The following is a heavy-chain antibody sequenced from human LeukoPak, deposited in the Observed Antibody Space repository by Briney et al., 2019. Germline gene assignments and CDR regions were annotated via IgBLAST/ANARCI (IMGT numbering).Heavy chain of an antibody. Sequence: ASVKVSCKTSGYSFILYGISWVRQAPGQGLEWMGWISAYNGNTNYAQKLQGRVTMTTDTSTSTAYMELSSLRSEDTAVYYCARVGTYYYDSSGFGAFDIWGQGTMVTVSS. CDR3: ARVGTYYYDSSGFGAFDI. CDR2: ISAYNGNT. D-gene: IGHD3-22*01. V-gene: IGHV1-18*01. CDR1: GYSFILYG. J-gene: IGHJ3*02.